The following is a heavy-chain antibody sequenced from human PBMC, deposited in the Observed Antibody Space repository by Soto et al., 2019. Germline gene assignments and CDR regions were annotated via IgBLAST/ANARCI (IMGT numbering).Heavy chain of an antibody. J-gene: IGHJ4*02. CDR3: ARHWISMVRGVCHFDY. CDR2: IYYSGST. CDR1: GGSFSSSSYY. V-gene: IGHV4-39*01. D-gene: IGHD3-10*01. Sequence: QLQLQESGPGLVKPSETLSLTCTVSGGSFSSSSYYWGWIRQPPGKGLEWIGSIYYSGSTYYNPSLKSRVTMSVDPSKNQFSLKLISVTAADTAVYYCARHWISMVRGVCHFDYWGQGTLVPVSS.